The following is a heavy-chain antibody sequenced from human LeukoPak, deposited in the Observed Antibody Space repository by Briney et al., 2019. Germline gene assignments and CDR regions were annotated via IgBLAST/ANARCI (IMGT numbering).Heavy chain of an antibody. CDR3: ARDRRGIAGFDY. J-gene: IGHJ4*02. V-gene: IGHV4-30-2*01. D-gene: IGHD6-13*01. CDR1: GGSISSGGYY. Sequence: KASETLSLTCTVSGGSISSGGYYWSWIRQPPGKGLEWIGYIYHSGSTYYNPSLKSRVTISVDRSKNQFSLKLSSVTAADTAVYYCARDRRGIAGFDYWGQGTLVTVSS. CDR2: IYHSGST.